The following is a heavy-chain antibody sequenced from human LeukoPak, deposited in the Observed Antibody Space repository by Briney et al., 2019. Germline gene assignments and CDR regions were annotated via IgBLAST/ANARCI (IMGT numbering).Heavy chain of an antibody. CDR1: GFTFSSYA. J-gene: IGHJ1*01. CDR2: ISYDGSNK. D-gene: IGHD6-13*01. Sequence: PGRSLRLSCAASGFTFSSYAMHWVRQAPGKGLEWVAVISYDGSNKYYADSVKGRFTISRDNSKNTLYLQMNSLRAEDTAVYYCARDRAAAGTGYFQHWGQGTLVTVSS. CDR3: ARDRAAAGTGYFQH. V-gene: IGHV3-30-3*01.